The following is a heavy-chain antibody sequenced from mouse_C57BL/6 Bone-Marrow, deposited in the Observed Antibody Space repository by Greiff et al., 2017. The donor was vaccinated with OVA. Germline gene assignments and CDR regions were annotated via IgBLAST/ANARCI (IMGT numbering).Heavy chain of an antibody. CDR2: IDPNSGGT. CDR3: ARAAFRRACYFDY. Sequence: QVQLQQPGAELVKPGASVKLSCKASGYTFTSYWMHWVKQRPGRGLEWIGRIDPNSGGTKYNEKFKSKATLTADKSSSTAYMQLSSLTSEDSAVYYCARAAFRRACYFDYWGQGTTLTVSS. V-gene: IGHV1-72*01. D-gene: IGHD6-1*01. J-gene: IGHJ2*01. CDR1: GYTFTSYW.